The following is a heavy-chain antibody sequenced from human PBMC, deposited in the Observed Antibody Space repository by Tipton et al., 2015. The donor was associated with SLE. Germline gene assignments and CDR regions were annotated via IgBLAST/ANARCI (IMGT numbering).Heavy chain of an antibody. CDR2: VYYTGSA. J-gene: IGHJ6*02. CDR1: GGSISSYF. Sequence: TLSLTCTVSGGSISSYFWSWIRQPPGKGLEWIGHVYYTGSARYNPSLTSRLTISVDTSKNQFSLKLTSVTAADAAVYYCARDSQNGGTYYHGIDVWGQGATVPASS. V-gene: IGHV4-59*01. D-gene: IGHD3-16*01. CDR3: ARDSQNGGTYYHGIDV.